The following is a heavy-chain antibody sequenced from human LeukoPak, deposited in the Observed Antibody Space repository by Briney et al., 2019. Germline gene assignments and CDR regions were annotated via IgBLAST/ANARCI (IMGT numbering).Heavy chain of an antibody. CDR2: IRYDGSNK. V-gene: IGHV3-33*01. J-gene: IGHJ4*02. D-gene: IGHD3-9*01. CDR1: GFTFSTYG. Sequence: GGSLRLSCAASGFTFSTYGMHWVRQAPGEGLWWVALIRYDGSNKYYEDSVKGRFTISIDNSKNTMYLQMNSLRAEDTAVYYCARPVDYYDILTGFDFWGQGTLVTVSS. CDR3: ARPVDYYDILTGFDF.